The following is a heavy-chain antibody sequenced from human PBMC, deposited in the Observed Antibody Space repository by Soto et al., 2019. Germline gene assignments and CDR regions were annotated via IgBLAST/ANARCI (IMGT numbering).Heavy chain of an antibody. Sequence: PSETLSLTCTVSGGSISSYYWSWIRQPPGKGLEWIGYIYYSGSTNYNPSLKSRVTISVDTSKNQFSLKLSSVTAADTAVYYCASSLPRIGGVFNIGGRGKMVT. CDR2: IYYSGST. V-gene: IGHV4-59*08. CDR3: ASSLPRIGGVFNI. D-gene: IGHD2-15*01. J-gene: IGHJ3*02. CDR1: GGSISSYY.